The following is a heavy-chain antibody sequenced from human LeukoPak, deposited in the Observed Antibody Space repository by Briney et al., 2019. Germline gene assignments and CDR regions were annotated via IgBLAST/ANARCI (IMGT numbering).Heavy chain of an antibody. V-gene: IGHV1-2*04. CDR1: GYTFTVKF. Sequence: ASVKVSCKTYGYTFTVKFLHWLRQAPGQGLEWMAGIEPNSGGAVYGQNFRGWVTVTRDTSVSTAYMELSRLRSDDTAVYYCAVENFYDRSGYSKAFDYWGQGTLVTVSS. J-gene: IGHJ4*02. CDR3: AVENFYDRSGYSKAFDY. D-gene: IGHD3-22*01. CDR2: IEPNSGGA.